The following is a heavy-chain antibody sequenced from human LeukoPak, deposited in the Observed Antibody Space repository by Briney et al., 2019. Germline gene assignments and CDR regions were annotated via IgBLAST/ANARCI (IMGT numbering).Heavy chain of an antibody. CDR2: IYYSGST. V-gene: IGHV4-39*01. CDR3: ARGNIAAAGTLGRSNWFDP. Sequence: SETLSLTCTVSGGSISSSSYYWGWIRQPPGKGLEWIGSIYYSGSTYYNPSLKSRVTISVDTSKNQFSLKLSSVTAADTAVYYCARGNIAAAGTLGRSNWFDPWGQGTLVTVSS. CDR1: GGSISSSSYY. J-gene: IGHJ5*02. D-gene: IGHD6-13*01.